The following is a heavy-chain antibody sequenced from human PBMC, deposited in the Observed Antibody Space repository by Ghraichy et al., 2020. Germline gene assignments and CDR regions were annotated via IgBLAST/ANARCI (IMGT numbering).Heavy chain of an antibody. J-gene: IGHJ4*02. CDR3: ARDSSAGYSSSWYYY. CDR2: INHSGST. Sequence: ETLSLTCAVYGGSFSGYYWSWIRQPPGKGLEWIGEINHSGSTNYNPSLKSRVTISVDTSKNQFSLKLSSVTTADTAVYYCARDSSAGYSSSWYYYWGQGTLVTVSS. CDR1: GGSFSGYY. V-gene: IGHV4-34*01. D-gene: IGHD6-13*01.